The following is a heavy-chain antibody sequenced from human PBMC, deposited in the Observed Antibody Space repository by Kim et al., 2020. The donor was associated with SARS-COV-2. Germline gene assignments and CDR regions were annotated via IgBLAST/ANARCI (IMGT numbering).Heavy chain of an antibody. CDR2: INHSGST. D-gene: IGHD6-19*01. CDR3: ARGTRQWLVRGPYYYYMDV. V-gene: IGHV4-34*01. J-gene: IGHJ6*03. CDR1: GGSFSGYY. Sequence: SETLSLTCAVYGGSFSGYYWSWIRQPPGKGLEWIGEINHSGSTNYNPSLKSRVTISVDTSKNQFSLKLSPVTAADTAVSYCARGTRQWLVRGPYYYYMDV.